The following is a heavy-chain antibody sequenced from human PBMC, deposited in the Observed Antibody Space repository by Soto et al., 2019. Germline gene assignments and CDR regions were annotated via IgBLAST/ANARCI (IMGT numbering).Heavy chain of an antibody. CDR3: AKDRGYESYGRATLGPLDY. CDR1: GFTFSSYG. Sequence: GGSLRLSCAASGFTFSSYGMHWVRQAPGKGLEWVAVISYDGSNKYYADSVKGRFTISRDNSKNTLYLQMNSLRAEDTAVYYCAKDRGYESYGRATLGPLDYWSQGT. CDR2: ISYDGSNK. V-gene: IGHV3-30*18. D-gene: IGHD5-18*01. J-gene: IGHJ4*02.